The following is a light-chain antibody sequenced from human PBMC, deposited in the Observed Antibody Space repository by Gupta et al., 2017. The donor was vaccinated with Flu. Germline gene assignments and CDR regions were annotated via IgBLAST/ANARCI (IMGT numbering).Light chain of an antibody. CDR3: QQRRNWLT. CDR2: DAS. Sequence: PGERATLSCRASQSVFSYLSWYQQKPGQAPRLLIYDASNRATGVPARFSGSGSGTDFTLTISSLEPEDFAVYYCQQRRNWLTFGGGTKVEIK. CDR1: QSVFSY. J-gene: IGKJ4*01. V-gene: IGKV3-11*01.